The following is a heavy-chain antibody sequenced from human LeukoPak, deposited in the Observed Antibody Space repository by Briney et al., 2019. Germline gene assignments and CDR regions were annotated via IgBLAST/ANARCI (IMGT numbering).Heavy chain of an antibody. CDR3: ATDVRGLVPYYFDF. V-gene: IGHV4-59*12. Sequence: PSETLSLTCAVSGGSISSYCWNWIRQPPGKGLEWIGYIYYSGSTNYNPSLKSRVTISIDTSKNQLSLQLTSVTAADTAVYYCATDVRGLVPYYFDFWGQGTLVTVSS. D-gene: IGHD3-10*02. J-gene: IGHJ4*02. CDR1: GGSISSYC. CDR2: IYYSGST.